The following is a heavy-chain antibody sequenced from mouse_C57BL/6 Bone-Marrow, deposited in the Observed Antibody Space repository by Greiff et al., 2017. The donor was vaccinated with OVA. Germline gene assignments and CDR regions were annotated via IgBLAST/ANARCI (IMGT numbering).Heavy chain of an antibody. J-gene: IGHJ4*01. CDR3: TRGYSNYYAMDY. Sequence: VQLQQSGAELVRPGASVTLSCTASGYTFTDYEMHWVKQTPVHGLEWIGAIDTETGGTAYNPKFKGKAILTADKSSSTAYMELRSLTSEDSAVDYCTRGYSNYYAMDYWGQGTSVTVSS. CDR1: GYTFTDYE. D-gene: IGHD2-5*01. V-gene: IGHV1-15*01. CDR2: IDTETGGT.